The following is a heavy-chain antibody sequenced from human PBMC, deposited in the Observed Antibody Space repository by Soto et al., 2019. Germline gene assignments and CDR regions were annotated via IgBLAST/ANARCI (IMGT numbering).Heavy chain of an antibody. CDR1: GGSISSGDSY. J-gene: IGHJ4*02. D-gene: IGHD2-15*01. Sequence: SETLFLTCTVSGGSISSGDSYWSWIRQPPGKGLEWIGYIYYSGTTYCNPSLKSRVTISVDTSKNQFSLKLSSVTAADTAVYYCARDPDGGKSFDSWGQGALVTVSS. CDR3: ARDPDGGKSFDS. V-gene: IGHV4-30-4*01. CDR2: IYYSGTT.